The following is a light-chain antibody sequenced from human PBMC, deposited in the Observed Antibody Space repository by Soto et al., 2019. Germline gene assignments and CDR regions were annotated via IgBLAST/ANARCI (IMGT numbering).Light chain of an antibody. CDR2: EDD. CDR1: SGSIGSNS. Sequence: NFMLTQPHSVSESPGKTVTISCTRSSGSIGSNSVQWYRQRPGSAPTIVIYEDDQRPSGVPNRFAGFIDRSSNSASLTISGLQTEDEADYYCQSYDTNTVVFGGGTQLTVL. V-gene: IGLV6-57*04. CDR3: QSYDTNTVV. J-gene: IGLJ7*01.